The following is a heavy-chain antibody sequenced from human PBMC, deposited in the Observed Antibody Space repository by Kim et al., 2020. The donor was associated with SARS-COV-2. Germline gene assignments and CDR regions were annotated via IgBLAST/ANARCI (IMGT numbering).Heavy chain of an antibody. CDR3: SRDPLVGAPRAYYYGMDV. V-gene: IGHV4-59*13. Sequence: SETLSLTCTVSGDSISSFYWSWIRQSPAKGLEWIGFVHSSGRTEYNPSLRSRVTMSIDTSKNQSFLKMTSVTAADTAAFFCSRDPLVGAPRAYYYGMDV. D-gene: IGHD1-26*01. CDR1: GDSISSFY. J-gene: IGHJ6*01. CDR2: VHSSGRT.